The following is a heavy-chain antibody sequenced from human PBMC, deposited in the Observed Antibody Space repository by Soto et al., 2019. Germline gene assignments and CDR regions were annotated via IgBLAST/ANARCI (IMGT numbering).Heavy chain of an antibody. D-gene: IGHD1-26*01. CDR3: ARREIQGPIDY. J-gene: IGHJ4*02. CDR2: IYYSGTT. CDR1: GYSISSSNW. V-gene: IGHV4-28*01. Sequence: QVQLQESGPGLVKPSDTLSLTCAVSGYSISSSNWWGWTRQPPGKGLEWIGYIYYSGTTYYNPSLQSRVTMSVDTSKNQFSLKLTSVTAVDTAVYYCARREIQGPIDYWGQGTLVTVSS.